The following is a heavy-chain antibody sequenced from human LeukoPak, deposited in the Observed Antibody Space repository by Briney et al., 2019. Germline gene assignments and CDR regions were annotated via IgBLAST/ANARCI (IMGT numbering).Heavy chain of an antibody. CDR1: GGSISSGSYY. D-gene: IGHD1-26*01. Sequence: SQTLSLTCTVSGGSISSGSYYWSWIRQPAGKGLEWIGRIYTSGSTNYNPSLKSRVTMSVDTSKNQFSLKLSSVTAADTAVYYCARISGSYYTRDYWGQGTLVTVSS. V-gene: IGHV4-61*02. CDR2: IYTSGST. CDR3: ARISGSYYTRDY. J-gene: IGHJ4*02.